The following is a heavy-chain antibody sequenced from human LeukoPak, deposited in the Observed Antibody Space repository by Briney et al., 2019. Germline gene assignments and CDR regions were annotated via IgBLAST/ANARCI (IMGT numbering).Heavy chain of an antibody. CDR2: IKQDGSEK. D-gene: IGHD3-10*01. V-gene: IGHV3-7*01. J-gene: IGHJ3*02. CDR3: ARVLTVAMVRGVIIVGGAFDM. CDR1: GFTFSSYW. Sequence: GGSLRLSCAASGFTFSSYWMSWVRQAPGKGLEWVANIKQDGSEKYYVDSVKGRFTISRDNAKNSLYLQMNSLRAEDTAVYYCARVLTVAMVRGVIIVGGAFDMWGQGTMVTVSS.